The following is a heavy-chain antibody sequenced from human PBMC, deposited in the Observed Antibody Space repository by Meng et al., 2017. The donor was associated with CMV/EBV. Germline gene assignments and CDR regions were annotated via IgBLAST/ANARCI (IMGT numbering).Heavy chain of an antibody. Sequence: SVNVSCKASRYTFTDYYMHWVRQAPGQGLEWMGWINPNSGGTNYAQKFQGRVTMTRDTSISTAYMELSRLRSDDTAVYYCARVQMVYAGAYCGGVCYPRGDAFDIWGQGTMVTVSS. J-gene: IGHJ3*02. D-gene: IGHD2-21*01. CDR1: RYTFTDYY. CDR2: INPNSGGT. CDR3: ARVQMVYAGAYCGGVCYPRGDAFDI. V-gene: IGHV1-2*02.